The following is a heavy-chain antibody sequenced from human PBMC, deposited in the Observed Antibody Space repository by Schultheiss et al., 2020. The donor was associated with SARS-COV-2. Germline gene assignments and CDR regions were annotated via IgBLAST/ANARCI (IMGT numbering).Heavy chain of an antibody. CDR1: GFTFSNAW. Sequence: GGSLRLSCAASGFTFSNAWMSWVRQAPGKGLEWVAVISYDGSNKYYADSVKGRFTISRDNSKNTLYLQMNSLRAEDTAVYYCARGGDIVVVVAATPNWFDPWGQGTLVTVSS. CDR2: ISYDGSNK. D-gene: IGHD2-15*01. V-gene: IGHV3-30*03. J-gene: IGHJ5*02. CDR3: ARGGDIVVVVAATPNWFDP.